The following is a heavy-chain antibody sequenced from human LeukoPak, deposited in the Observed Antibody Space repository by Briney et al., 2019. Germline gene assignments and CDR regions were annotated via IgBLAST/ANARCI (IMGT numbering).Heavy chain of an antibody. CDR1: GLTFSSYG. CDR3: ARDTDTVTTILDY. V-gene: IGHV3-74*01. J-gene: IGHJ4*02. CDR2: INSDGSST. D-gene: IGHD4-17*01. Sequence: PGGSLGLSCAASGLTFSSYGMHWVRKAPGKGLVWVPRINSDGSSTSYADSVKGRFTISRDNAKNTLYLQMNSLRAEDTAVYYCARDTDTVTTILDYWGQGTLVTVSS.